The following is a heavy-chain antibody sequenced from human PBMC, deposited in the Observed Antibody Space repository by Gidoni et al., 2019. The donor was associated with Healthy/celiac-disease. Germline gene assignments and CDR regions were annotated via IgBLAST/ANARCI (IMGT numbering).Heavy chain of an antibody. V-gene: IGHV1-69*01. J-gene: IGHJ6*02. CDR1: GGTFSSHA. CDR2: IIPIFGTA. Sequence: QVQLVQSGAEVKKPGSSVKVSCQASGGTFSSHAISLVRPAPGQGLEWMGGIIPIFGTANYAQKFQGRVTITADESTSTAYMELSSLRSEDTAVYYCARDREVEYSSSSGRKRGYYYYGMDVWGQGTTVTVSS. CDR3: ARDREVEYSSSSGRKRGYYYYGMDV. D-gene: IGHD6-6*01.